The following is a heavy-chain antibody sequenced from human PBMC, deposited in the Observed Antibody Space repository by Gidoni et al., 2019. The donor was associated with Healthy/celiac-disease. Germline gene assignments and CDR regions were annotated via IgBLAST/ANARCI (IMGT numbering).Heavy chain of an antibody. CDR1: GLTFSSSS. D-gene: IGHD1-26*01. CDR3: ARDQEEGSGSYYDHYYYYYGMDV. CDR2: ISSSSSTI. J-gene: IGHJ6*02. Sequence: EVQLVESGGGLVQPGGSLRLSCAASGLTFSSSSMNCVRPAPGKGLEWVSYISSSSSTIYYADSEKGRFTISRDNAKNSLYLKMNSLRDEDTAVYYCARDQEEGSGSYYDHYYYYYGMDVWGQGTTVTVSS. V-gene: IGHV3-48*02.